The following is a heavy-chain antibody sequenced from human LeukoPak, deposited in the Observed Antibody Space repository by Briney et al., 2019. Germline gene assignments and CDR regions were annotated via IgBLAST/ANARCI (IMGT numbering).Heavy chain of an antibody. V-gene: IGHV3-74*01. D-gene: IGHD2-15*01. CDR1: GFTFSSYW. J-gene: IGHJ4*02. Sequence: GGSLRLSCAASGFTFSSYWMHWVRQAPGKGLVWVSRINGDGRSTVYADSVKGRFTISRDNAKNTPYLQMNSLRAEDTAVYYCARGGLSGTFDYWGQGTLVTVSS. CDR3: ARGGLSGTFDY. CDR2: INGDGRST.